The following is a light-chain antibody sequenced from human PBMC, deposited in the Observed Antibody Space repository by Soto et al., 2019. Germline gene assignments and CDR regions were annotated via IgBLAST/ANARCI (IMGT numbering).Light chain of an antibody. V-gene: IGKV1-8*01. J-gene: IGKJ1*01. CDR2: AAS. Sequence: MRMTQSPSSFSACTGDRVTITCRASQGISSYLAWYQQKPGKAPKLLIYAASTLQSGVPSRFSGSGSGTDFTLTISCLQSEYFATYYCEQYYSYPRTFAQGTKVDIK. CDR1: QGISSY. CDR3: EQYYSYPRT.